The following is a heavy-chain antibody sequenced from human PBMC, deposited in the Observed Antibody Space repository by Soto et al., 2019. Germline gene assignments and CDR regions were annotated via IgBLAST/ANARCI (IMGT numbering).Heavy chain of an antibody. D-gene: IGHD6-13*01. V-gene: IGHV1-69*08. CDR2: IIPILGIA. Sequence: QVQLVQSGAEVKKPGSSVKVSCKASGGTFSSYTISWVRQAPGQGLEWMGRIIPILGIANYAQKFQGRVTITADKSTRTAYMELSSLRSEDTAVYYCARDAGIAAAGNYFDYWGQGTLVTVSS. J-gene: IGHJ4*02. CDR1: GGTFSSYT. CDR3: ARDAGIAAAGNYFDY.